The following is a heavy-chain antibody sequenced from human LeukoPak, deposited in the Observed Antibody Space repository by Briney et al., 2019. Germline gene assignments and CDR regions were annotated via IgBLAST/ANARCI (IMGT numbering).Heavy chain of an antibody. D-gene: IGHD3-3*01. CDR1: GGSISSYY. CDR3: ARVVFYYDFWSGSRTSSFDP. J-gene: IGHJ5*02. V-gene: IGHV4-59*12. Sequence: SETLSLTCTVSGGSISSYYWSWIRQPPGKGLEWIGYIYYSGSTNYNPSLKSRVTISVDTSKNQFSLKLSSVTAADTAVYYCARVVFYYDFWSGSRTSSFDPWGQGTLVTVSS. CDR2: IYYSGST.